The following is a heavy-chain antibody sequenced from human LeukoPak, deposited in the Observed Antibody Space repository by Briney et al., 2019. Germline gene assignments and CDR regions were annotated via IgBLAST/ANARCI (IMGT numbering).Heavy chain of an antibody. V-gene: IGHV1-2*02. CDR3: VTRSYTSGWPT. D-gene: IGHD6-19*01. CDR2: INPNSGGA. CDR1: RYTLTELS. J-gene: IGHJ5*02. Sequence: ASVKVSCKVSRYTLTELSMHWVRQARGQGLEWMGWINPNSGGANYAERFRGRVTMTRDTSVTTAFLDLDRLTSDDTAVYYCVTRSYTSGWPTWGQGTLVTVPS.